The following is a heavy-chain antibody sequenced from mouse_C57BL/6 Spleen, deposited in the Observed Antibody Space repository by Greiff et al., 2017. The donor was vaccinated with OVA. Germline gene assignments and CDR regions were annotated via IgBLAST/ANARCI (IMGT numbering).Heavy chain of an antibody. CDR3: ARERRTTVDY. D-gene: IGHD1-1*01. CDR2: INPNNGGT. J-gene: IGHJ4*01. Sequence: VQLKESGPELVKPGASVKMSCKASGYTFTDYNMHWVKQSHGKSLEWIGYINPNNGGTSYNQKFKGKATLTVNKSSSTAYMELRSLTSEDSAVYYCARERRTTVDYWGQGTSVTVSS. V-gene: IGHV1-22*01. CDR1: GYTFTDYN.